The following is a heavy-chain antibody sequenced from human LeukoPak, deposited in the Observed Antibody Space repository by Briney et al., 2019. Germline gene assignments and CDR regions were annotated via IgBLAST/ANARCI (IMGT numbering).Heavy chain of an antibody. CDR3: GMSGDRVPLQDDVFDV. J-gene: IGHJ3*01. V-gene: IGHV5-51*01. Sequence: GEALKISWKVSGYSFTSYCIGWVRQMPGKGLEWMGIIYPGDSGPTYSPSFQGQVTISVDKSINTAYLKWSSLQASDTAMYYCGMSGDRVPLQDDVFDVWGQGTMVTVST. CDR2: IYPGDSGP. CDR1: GYSFTSYC. D-gene: IGHD1-26*01.